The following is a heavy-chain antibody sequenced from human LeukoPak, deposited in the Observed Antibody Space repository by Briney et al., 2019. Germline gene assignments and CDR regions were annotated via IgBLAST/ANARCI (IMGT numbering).Heavy chain of an antibody. D-gene: IGHD5-24*01. CDR1: GGFFSGYY. V-gene: IGHV4-34*01. Sequence: SETLSLTCAVYGGFFSGYYWSWIRQPPGKGLEWIGEINHSGSTNYNPSLKSRVTISVDTSKNQFSLKLSSVTAADTAVYYCARGEDGYNFDYWGQGTLVTVSS. J-gene: IGHJ4*02. CDR2: INHSGST. CDR3: ARGEDGYNFDY.